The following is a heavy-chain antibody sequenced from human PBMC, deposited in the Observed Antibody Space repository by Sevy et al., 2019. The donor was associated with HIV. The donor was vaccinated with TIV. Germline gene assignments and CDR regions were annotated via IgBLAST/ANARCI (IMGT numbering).Heavy chain of an antibody. Sequence: GGSLRLSCAASGFTFSEYGMHWVRQAPGKGLEWVAVISHDGRNNKYNADSVKGRFTISRDNSKNTLYLQMNSLRAEDTAIYYCARDRGEILSSVFNYWGQGTLVTVSS. V-gene: IGHV3-30*04. CDR3: ARDRGEILSSVFNY. CDR2: ISHDGRNNK. CDR1: GFTFSEYG. D-gene: IGHD3-10*01. J-gene: IGHJ4*02.